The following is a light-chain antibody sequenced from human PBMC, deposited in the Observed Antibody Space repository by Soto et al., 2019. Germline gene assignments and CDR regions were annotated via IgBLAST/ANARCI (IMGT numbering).Light chain of an antibody. J-gene: IGKJ2*01. CDR2: GAS. V-gene: IGKV3-20*01. CDR3: HQYGTSPVYT. CDR1: QSVSSSY. Sequence: EIVLTQSPGTLSLSPGERATLSCRASQSVSSSYLAWYQQKPGQAPRLLIYGASSRATGIPDRFSGSGSGTDFTLTISRLEPEDCAVYYCHQYGTSPVYTFGQGTKLEIK.